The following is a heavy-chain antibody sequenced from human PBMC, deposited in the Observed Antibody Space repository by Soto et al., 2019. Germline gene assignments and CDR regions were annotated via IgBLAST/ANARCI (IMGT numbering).Heavy chain of an antibody. D-gene: IGHD6-13*01. J-gene: IGHJ4*02. CDR1: GGSFSGYY. CDR2: INHSGST. CDR3: ARGVKGRVAAAGRDFDY. V-gene: IGHV4-34*01. Sequence: QVQLQQWGAGLLKPSETLSLTCAVYGGSFSGYYWSWIRQPPGKGLEWIGEINHSGSTNYNPSLKCRVTISVXXSXNXXSLKPSSVTAADTAVYYCARGVKGRVAAAGRDFDYWGQGTLVTVSS.